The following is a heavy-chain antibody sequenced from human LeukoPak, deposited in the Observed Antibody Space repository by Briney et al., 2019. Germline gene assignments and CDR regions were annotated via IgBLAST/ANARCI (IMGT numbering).Heavy chain of an antibody. V-gene: IGHV1-18*04. Sequence: ASVKVSCKPSGYTFTGYYMHWVRQAPGQGLAWMGWINTYNGDTKCAQKLQGRVTMTTDTSTSTAFMELRSLRSDDSAVYYCARGIRSPLFDYWGLGTLVTVSP. CDR2: INTYNGDT. CDR3: ARGIRSPLFDY. J-gene: IGHJ4*02. D-gene: IGHD3-16*01. CDR1: GYTFTGYY.